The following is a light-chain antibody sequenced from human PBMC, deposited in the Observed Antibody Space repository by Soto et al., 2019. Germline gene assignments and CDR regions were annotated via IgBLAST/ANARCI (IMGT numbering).Light chain of an antibody. CDR3: CSHAGSYTYV. CDR2: DVT. V-gene: IGLV2-11*01. J-gene: IGLJ1*01. Sequence: QYALTQPRSVSGSPGQSLTIFCTGTSSDVGGYNYVSWYQQHPGKAPKLMIYDVTKRPSGVPDRFSGSKSGNTASLTISGLQAEDEGDYYCCSHAGSYTYVFGTGTKVTVL. CDR1: SSDVGGYNY.